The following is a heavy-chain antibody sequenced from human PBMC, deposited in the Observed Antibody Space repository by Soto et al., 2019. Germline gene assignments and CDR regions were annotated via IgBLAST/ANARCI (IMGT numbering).Heavy chain of an antibody. Sequence: QVQLQQWGAGLLKPSETLSLTCAVSGGSFSGYYWTWIRQPPGTGLEWIGEINHSGSTNYNPSLKSRVTISVDTSKIQFSLKLTSVTAADTAVYYCARDKITGLFDYWGQGTLVTVSS. V-gene: IGHV4-34*01. CDR1: GGSFSGYY. CDR3: ARDKITGLFDY. CDR2: INHSGST. D-gene: IGHD2-8*02. J-gene: IGHJ4*02.